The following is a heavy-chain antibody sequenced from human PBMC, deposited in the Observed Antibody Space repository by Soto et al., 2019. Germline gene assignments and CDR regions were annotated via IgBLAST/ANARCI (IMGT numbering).Heavy chain of an antibody. CDR2: IRSKAYGGTT. D-gene: IGHD3-22*01. CDR3: TRVTRDDSSGYYATYDAFDI. Sequence: GGSLRLSCTASGFTLGDYAMSWVRQAPGKGLEWVGFIRSKAYGGTTEYAASVKGRFTISRDDSKSIAYLQMNSLKTEDTAVYYCTRVTRDDSSGYYATYDAFDIWGQGTMVTVSS. CDR1: GFTLGDYA. J-gene: IGHJ3*02. V-gene: IGHV3-49*04.